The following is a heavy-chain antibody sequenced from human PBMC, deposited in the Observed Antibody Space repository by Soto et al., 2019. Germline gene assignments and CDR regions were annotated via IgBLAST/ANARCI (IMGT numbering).Heavy chain of an antibody. J-gene: IGHJ6*02. CDR3: ARDRGRTAAGTYFYYQYGMDV. D-gene: IGHD6-13*01. V-gene: IGHV1-69*06. Sequence: SLKVSCKTSGGAFSSYAMNRVRHAPGQGLEWMGGIIPIFGTANYAQKFQGRVTITADKSTSTAYMELNSLRPEDTAVYYCARDRGRTAAGTYFYYQYGMDVWGQGTRVPVSS. CDR1: GGAFSSYA. CDR2: IIPIFGTA.